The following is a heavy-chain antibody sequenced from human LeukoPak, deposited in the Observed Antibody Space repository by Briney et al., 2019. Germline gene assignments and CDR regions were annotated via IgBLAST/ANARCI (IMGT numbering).Heavy chain of an antibody. J-gene: IGHJ4*02. Sequence: PGGSLGLSFAGAGFRITHHHMDWVRPAPGKGLGGIGRSATTKPNSCTTQYAASARGRFTISRDDSQNSLYLQLNSLKTEDTAVYYCVRVVTTGSGWYHFDNWGRGTLVTVSS. V-gene: IGHV3-72*01. D-gene: IGHD6-13*01. CDR1: GFRITHHH. CDR3: VRVVTTGSGWYHFDN. CDR2: SATTKPNSCTT.